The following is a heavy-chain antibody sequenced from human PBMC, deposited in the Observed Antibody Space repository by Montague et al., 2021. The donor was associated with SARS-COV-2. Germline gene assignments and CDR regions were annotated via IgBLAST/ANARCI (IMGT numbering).Heavy chain of an antibody. Sequence: SETLSLTCTVSGGSISSSSNYWGWIRQPPGKGLEWIGSIYYSGSTYYNSSLKSRATISVDTSKSQFSLKLNSVTAADTAVYYCARLVWFGELSSENWFDPWGQGTLVTVSS. D-gene: IGHD3-10*01. CDR2: IYYSGST. J-gene: IGHJ5*02. CDR1: GGSISSSSNY. CDR3: ARLVWFGELSSENWFDP. V-gene: IGHV4-39*01.